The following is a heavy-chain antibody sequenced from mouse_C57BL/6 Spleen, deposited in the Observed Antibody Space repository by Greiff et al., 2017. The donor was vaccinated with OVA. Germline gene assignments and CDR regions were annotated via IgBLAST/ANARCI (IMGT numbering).Heavy chain of an antibody. Sequence: QVQLKESGAELVRPGASVKLSCKASGYTFTSYWMHWVKQRPGRGLEWIGRIDPNSGGTKYNEKFKSKATLTVDKPSSTAYMQLSSLTSEDSAVYYCARAITTVVNFDYWGQGTTLTVSS. V-gene: IGHV1-72*01. J-gene: IGHJ2*01. CDR1: GYTFTSYW. CDR3: ARAITTVVNFDY. CDR2: IDPNSGGT. D-gene: IGHD1-1*01.